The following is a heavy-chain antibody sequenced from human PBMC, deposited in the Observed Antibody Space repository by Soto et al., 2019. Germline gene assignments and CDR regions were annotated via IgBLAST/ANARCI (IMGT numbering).Heavy chain of an antibody. CDR1: GGSTSSYY. CDR2: IYYSGST. CDR3: ARSGSYYAFDI. D-gene: IGHD1-26*01. V-gene: IGHV4-59*01. Sequence: SETLSLTCTVSGGSTSSYYWSWIRQPPGKGLEWIGYIYYSGSTNYNPSLKSRVTISVDTSKNQFSLKLSSVTAADTAVYYCARSGSYYAFDIWGQGTMVTVSS. J-gene: IGHJ3*02.